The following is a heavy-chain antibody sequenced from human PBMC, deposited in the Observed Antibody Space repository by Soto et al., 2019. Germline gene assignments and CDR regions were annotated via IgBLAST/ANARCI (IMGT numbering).Heavy chain of an antibody. J-gene: IGHJ4*02. Sequence: QITLKESGPTLVKPTQTLTLTCTFSGFSLSTSGVGVGWIRQPPGKALEWLALIYWDDDKRYSPSLKSRLTLTKDTSKNPVVLTMTNMDPVDTDTYLCAHCLRAWVPFDYWGQGTLVTVFS. CDR2: IYWDDDK. CDR3: AHCLRAWVPFDY. D-gene: IGHD1-26*01. V-gene: IGHV2-5*02. CDR1: GFSLSTSGVG.